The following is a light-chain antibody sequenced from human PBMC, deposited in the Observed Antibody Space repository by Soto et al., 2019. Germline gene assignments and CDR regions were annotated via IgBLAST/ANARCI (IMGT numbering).Light chain of an antibody. CDR3: QQYTRYWT. CDR2: KAP. V-gene: IGKV1-5*03. J-gene: IGKJ1*01. Sequence: DIRMTQSPSTLSASVGDRVTIRCRASQSISTWLAWYQQKPGKAPRLLIYKAPTLESGVPSRFSGSGSGTEFTLTISSLQPDDFATYYCQQYTRYWTFGQGTKVDIK. CDR1: QSISTW.